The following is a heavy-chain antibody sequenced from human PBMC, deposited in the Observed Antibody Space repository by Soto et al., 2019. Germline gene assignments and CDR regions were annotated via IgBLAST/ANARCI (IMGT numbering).Heavy chain of an antibody. CDR3: ARSPGPVDAFDI. Sequence: ASVKVSCKASGYTFTSYDINWVRQATGQGLEWMGWMNPNSGNTGYAQKFQGRVTMTRNTSISTAYMELSSLRSEDTAVYYCARSPGPVDAFDIWGQGTMVTVSS. J-gene: IGHJ3*02. CDR1: GYTFTSYD. V-gene: IGHV1-8*01. CDR2: MNPNSGNT.